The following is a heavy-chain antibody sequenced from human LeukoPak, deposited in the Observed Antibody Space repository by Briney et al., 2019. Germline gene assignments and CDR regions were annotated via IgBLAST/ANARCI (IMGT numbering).Heavy chain of an antibody. CDR3: ARDPPFIIGTTFFDY. J-gene: IGHJ4*02. CDR2: ISTSSTYI. CDR1: GFTFSSYS. Sequence: GGSLRLSCAASGFTFSSYSMNWVRQAPGKGLEWVSSISTSSTYIYYADSVKGRFTISRDNAKNSLYLQMNSLSAEDTAVYYCARDPPFIIGTTFFDYWGQGTLVTVSS. V-gene: IGHV3-21*01. D-gene: IGHD1-20*01.